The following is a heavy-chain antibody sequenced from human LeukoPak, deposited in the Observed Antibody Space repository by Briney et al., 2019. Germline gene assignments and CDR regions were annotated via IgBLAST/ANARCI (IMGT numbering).Heavy chain of an antibody. J-gene: IGHJ4*02. Sequence: GGSLRLSCAASGFTLSSCGMHWVRQAPGKGLEGVAVIWYDGTNKYYADSVKGRFTISRDNSKSTLYLQMNSLRAEDTAVYYCARGRDGYNWIDYWGQGTLVTVSS. CDR1: GFTLSSCG. V-gene: IGHV3-33*01. CDR3: ARGRDGYNWIDY. D-gene: IGHD5-24*01. CDR2: IWYDGTNK.